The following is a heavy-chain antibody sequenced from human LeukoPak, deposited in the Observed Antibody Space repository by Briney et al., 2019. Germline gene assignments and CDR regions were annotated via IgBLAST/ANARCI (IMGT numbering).Heavy chain of an antibody. V-gene: IGHV3-30*02. CDR2: IRYDGSNK. D-gene: IGHD3-22*01. J-gene: IGHJ4*02. Sequence: GSLRLSCAASGFTFSSYGMHWVRQAPGKGLEWVAFIRYDGSNKYYADSVKGRFTISRDNSKNTLYLQMNSLRAEDTAVYYCAKDRVVVIQYYFDYWGQGTLVTVSS. CDR1: GFTFSSYG. CDR3: AKDRVVVIQYYFDY.